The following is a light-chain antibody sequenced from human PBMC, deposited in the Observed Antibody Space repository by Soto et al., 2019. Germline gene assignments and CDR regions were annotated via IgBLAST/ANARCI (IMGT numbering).Light chain of an antibody. CDR2: GTS. J-gene: IGKJ4*01. CDR1: QSVSTSY. CDR3: QQYNSCPLT. V-gene: IGKV3-20*01. Sequence: EIVLTTYPGTLSLSSGERATLSCRASQSVSTSYLVWYQHKPGQAPRPLIYGTSRRATGIPDRFSGSGSGTDSTRTISSLQAEDSALYSGQQYNSCPLTFGGGSKVDI.